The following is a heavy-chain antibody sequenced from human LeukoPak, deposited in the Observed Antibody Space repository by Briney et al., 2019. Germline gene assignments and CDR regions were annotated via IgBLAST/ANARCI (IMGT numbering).Heavy chain of an antibody. V-gene: IGHV1-24*01. Sequence: ASVKVSCKVSGYTLTELSMHWVRQAPGKGLEWMGGFDPEDGETIYAQKFQGRVTMTEDTSTDTAYMELSSLRSDDTAVYYCARDGYDSRARGAFDIWGQGTMVTVSS. J-gene: IGHJ3*02. CDR3: ARDGYDSRARGAFDI. D-gene: IGHD3-22*01. CDR2: FDPEDGET. CDR1: GYTLTELS.